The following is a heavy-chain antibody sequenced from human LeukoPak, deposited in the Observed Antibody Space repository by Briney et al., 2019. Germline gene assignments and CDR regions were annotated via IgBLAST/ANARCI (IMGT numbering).Heavy chain of an antibody. CDR1: GYSFTGYW. J-gene: IGHJ4*02. V-gene: IGHV5-51*01. Sequence: PGEPLKISCKGSGYSFTGYWIGWVRQMPGKGLEWMGIIYPGDSDTRYSPSFQGQVTISADKSISTAYLQWSSLKASDTAMYYCASSIRYYDFWSGYYTSYYFDYWGQGTLVTVSS. D-gene: IGHD3-3*01. CDR2: IYPGDSDT. CDR3: ASSIRYYDFWSGYYTSYYFDY.